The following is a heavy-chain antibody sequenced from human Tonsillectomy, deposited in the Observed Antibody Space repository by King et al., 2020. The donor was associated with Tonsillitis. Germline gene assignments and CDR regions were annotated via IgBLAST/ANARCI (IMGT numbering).Heavy chain of an antibody. CDR2: IKHDGSEK. Sequence: VQLVESGGGLVQPGGSLRLSCAASGFTFSSHWMSWVRQAPGKGLEWVANIKHDGSEKYYVDSVKGRFTISRDNAKNSLYLQMNSLRAEDTAVYYCAREDWNYAANDYWGQGTLVTVSS. D-gene: IGHD1-7*01. CDR3: AREDWNYAANDY. J-gene: IGHJ4*02. CDR1: GFTFSSHW. V-gene: IGHV3-7*01.